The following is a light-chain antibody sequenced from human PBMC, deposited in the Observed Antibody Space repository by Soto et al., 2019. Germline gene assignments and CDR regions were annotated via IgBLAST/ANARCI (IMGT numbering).Light chain of an antibody. J-gene: IGKJ4*01. CDR2: KAS. Sequence: DIQMTQSPSTLSASVGDRVTITCRASQTISTWLAWYQQKPGKAPKFLIQKASTLESRVPSRFSGSRSGTEFTLTISSLQPDDFATYFCQQYNSYPLTFGGGTKVEIK. V-gene: IGKV1-5*03. CDR1: QTISTW. CDR3: QQYNSYPLT.